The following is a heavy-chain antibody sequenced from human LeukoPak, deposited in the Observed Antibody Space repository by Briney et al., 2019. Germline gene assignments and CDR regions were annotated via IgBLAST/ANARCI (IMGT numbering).Heavy chain of an antibody. CDR3: ARAPGGCTNGLCYKDYYFDY. V-gene: IGHV3-11*04. D-gene: IGHD2-8*01. CDR2: ISSSGSTI. CDR1: GFTFSDYY. J-gene: IGHJ4*02. Sequence: KPGGSLRLSCAASGFTFSDYYMSWIRQAPGKGLEWVSYISSSGSTIYYADSVKGRFTISRDNAKNSLYLQMNSLRAEDTAVYYCARAPGGCTNGLCYKDYYFDYWGQGTLVTVSS.